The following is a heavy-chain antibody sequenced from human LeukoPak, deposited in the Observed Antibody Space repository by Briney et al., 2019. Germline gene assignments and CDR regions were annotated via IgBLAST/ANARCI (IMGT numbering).Heavy chain of an antibody. Sequence: SETLSLTCTVSGGSISSYYWSWIRQPPGEGLEWIGYIYYSGSTNYNPSLKSRVTISVDTSKNQFSLKLSSVTAADTAVYYCARGHYDILTGYSDAFDIWGQGTMVTVSS. CDR3: ARGHYDILTGYSDAFDI. CDR1: GGSISSYY. D-gene: IGHD3-9*01. V-gene: IGHV4-59*01. CDR2: IYYSGST. J-gene: IGHJ3*02.